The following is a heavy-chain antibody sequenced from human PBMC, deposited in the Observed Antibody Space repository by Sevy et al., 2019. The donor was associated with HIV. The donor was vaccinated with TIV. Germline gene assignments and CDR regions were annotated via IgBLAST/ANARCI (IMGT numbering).Heavy chain of an antibody. CDR1: GFTFSSYA. CDR3: ARETLSGYNL. J-gene: IGHJ4*02. CDR2: ISYDGSKK. V-gene: IGHV3-30*14. Sequence: GGSLRLSCAASGFTFSSYAIHWVRQAPGKGLEWVAVISYDGSKKYYADSVKGRFTISRDNSKNTVYLQMNSLRVEDTAVYYCARETLSGYNLWGQGTLVTVSS. D-gene: IGHD5-12*01.